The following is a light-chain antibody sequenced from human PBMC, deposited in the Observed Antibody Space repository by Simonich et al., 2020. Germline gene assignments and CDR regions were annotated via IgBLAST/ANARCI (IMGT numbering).Light chain of an antibody. CDR2: WAS. Sequence: DIVMTQSPDSLAVSLGERATINCKSSQSVLYSSNNKNYLAWYQQKPGQPPKLLMYWASTRESGVPDRFSGSGSGTDFTLTIGSLQAEDVAVYYCQQYYSTPITFGQGTRLEIK. V-gene: IGKV4-1*01. J-gene: IGKJ5*01. CDR1: QSVLYSSNNKNY. CDR3: QQYYSTPIT.